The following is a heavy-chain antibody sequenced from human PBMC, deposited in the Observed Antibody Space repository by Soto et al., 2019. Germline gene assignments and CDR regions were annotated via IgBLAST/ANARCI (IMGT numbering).Heavy chain of an antibody. J-gene: IGHJ6*02. Sequence: GGSLRLSCAASGFTFSSYEMNWVRQAPGKGLEWVSYISSSGSTIYYADSVKGRFTISRDNAKNSLYLQMNSLRAEDTAVYYCARAARRGFYYYYGMDVWGQGTTVPVSS. CDR1: GFTFSSYE. CDR3: ARAARRGFYYYYGMDV. D-gene: IGHD6-6*01. CDR2: ISSSGSTI. V-gene: IGHV3-48*03.